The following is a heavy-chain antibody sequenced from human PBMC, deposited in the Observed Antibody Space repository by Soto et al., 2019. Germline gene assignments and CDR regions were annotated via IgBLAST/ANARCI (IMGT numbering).Heavy chain of an antibody. CDR3: ARGDRGGFDL. CDR1: GFTFDYYW. CDR2: VHSDGTTT. Sequence: EVQLVESGGGLVQPGESLRLSCAASGFTFDYYWMNWVRQAPGKGLVWVSRVHSDGTTTTYADSVKGRFTISRDNARNTVSLQMSSLRAEYTAIYFWARGDRGGFDLWGHGTVVTVSS. D-gene: IGHD3-10*01. J-gene: IGHJ3*01. V-gene: IGHV3-74*01.